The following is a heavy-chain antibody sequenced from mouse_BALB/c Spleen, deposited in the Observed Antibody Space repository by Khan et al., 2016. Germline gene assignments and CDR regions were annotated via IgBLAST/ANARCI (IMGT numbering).Heavy chain of an antibody. CDR1: GFAFSSYD. J-gene: IGHJ3*01. CDR2: ISSGGGST. V-gene: IGHV5-12-1*01. Sequence: EVELVESGGGLVKPGGSLKLSCAASGFAFSSYDMSWVRQTPEKRLEWVAYISSGGGSTYYPDTVKGRFTIYRANDKNTLYLQMSSLKSEDTAKYYCARQGSSGSFAYWGQGTLVTVSA. CDR3: ARQGSSGSFAY. D-gene: IGHD3-1*01.